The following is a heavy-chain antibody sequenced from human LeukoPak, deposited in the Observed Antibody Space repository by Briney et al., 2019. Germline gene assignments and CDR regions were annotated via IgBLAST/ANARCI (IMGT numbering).Heavy chain of an antibody. V-gene: IGHV4-59*01. CDR3: ARRYGSGSSGTFDY. Sequence: SETLSLTCTVSGGSLSSYYWSWIRQPPGKGLEWIAYIYYSGSTNYNPPLKSRVTISVDTSKNQFSLKLSSVTAADTAVYYCARRYGSGSSGTFDYWGQGTLVTVSS. J-gene: IGHJ4*02. D-gene: IGHD3-10*01. CDR1: GGSLSSYY. CDR2: IYYSGST.